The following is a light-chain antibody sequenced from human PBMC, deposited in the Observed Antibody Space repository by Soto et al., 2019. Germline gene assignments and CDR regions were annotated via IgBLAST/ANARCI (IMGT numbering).Light chain of an antibody. J-gene: IGKJ5*01. Sequence: AIRMTQSPSSFSASTGGRVTVACRASQGISSYLAWYQQKPGKAPKLLIYKASTLESGVPSRFSGSGSGTEFTLTISSLQPDDFATYYCQQSYSTPHTFGQGTRLEIK. CDR3: QQSYSTPHT. CDR2: KAS. V-gene: IGKV1-8*01. CDR1: QGISSY.